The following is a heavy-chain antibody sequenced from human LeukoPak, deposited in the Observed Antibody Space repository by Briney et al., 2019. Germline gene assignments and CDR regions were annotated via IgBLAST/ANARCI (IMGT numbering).Heavy chain of an antibody. CDR1: GGSISSYF. Sequence: SETLSLTCTVSGGSISSYFWGWIRQPPGKGLEWIGSTYYSGNTYYNPSLKSRVTISVDTSKNQFSLKLSSVTAADTAVYYCARLRGSRNYWGQGALVTVSS. CDR3: ARLRGSRNY. D-gene: IGHD3-10*01. J-gene: IGHJ4*02. V-gene: IGHV4-39*01. CDR2: TYYSGNT.